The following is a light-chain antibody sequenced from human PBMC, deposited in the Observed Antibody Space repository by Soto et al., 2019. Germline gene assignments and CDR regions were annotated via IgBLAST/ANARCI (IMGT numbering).Light chain of an antibody. CDR2: GTS. CDR3: QQYHTPPFA. V-gene: IGKV3-20*01. Sequence: EIVLTQSPGTLSLSPGERATLSCRASQSVSSSYLAWYQQKPGQAPRLLIYGTSNRATGIPDRFSGSGSGTDFTLTISRLEPEDFAVYYCQQYHTPPFAFGGGTKVEI. CDR1: QSVSSSY. J-gene: IGKJ4*01.